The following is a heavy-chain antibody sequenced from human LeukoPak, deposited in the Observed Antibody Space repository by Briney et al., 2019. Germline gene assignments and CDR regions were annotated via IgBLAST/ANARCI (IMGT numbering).Heavy chain of an antibody. Sequence: PSETLFLTCSVSGGSISTNNWWSWVRQPPKKGLEWIGEIYHSGTTNYNPSLKSRVTISVDKSKNQFSLKLNSVTAADTAVYYCATAVPLRLDDWGQGTLVTVSS. CDR1: GGSISTNNW. J-gene: IGHJ4*02. CDR2: IYHSGTT. CDR3: ATAVPLRLDD. V-gene: IGHV4-4*02.